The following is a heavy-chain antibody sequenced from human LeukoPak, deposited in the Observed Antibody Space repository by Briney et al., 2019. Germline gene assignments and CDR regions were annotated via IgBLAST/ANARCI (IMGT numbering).Heavy chain of an antibody. Sequence: GGSLRLSCAASGFTFSSYEMNWVRQSPGKGLEWISYISSAGTTKIYADSVRGRFTISRDNAKNSLYLQMNSLRAEDTAVYYCAGTYLVQHWGQGTLVTVSS. V-gene: IGHV3-48*03. CDR1: GFTFSSYE. J-gene: IGHJ1*01. D-gene: IGHD1-1*01. CDR3: AGTYLVQH. CDR2: ISSAGTTK.